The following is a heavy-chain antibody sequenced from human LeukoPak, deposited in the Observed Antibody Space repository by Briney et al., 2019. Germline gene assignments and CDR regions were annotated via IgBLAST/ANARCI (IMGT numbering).Heavy chain of an antibody. J-gene: IGHJ3*02. CDR3: ARPNHCSSTNCNDAFDI. CDR2: INHSGSS. D-gene: IGHD2-2*01. CDR1: GESFSGYY. V-gene: IGHV4-34*01. Sequence: PSETLSLTCAVYGESFSGYYWTWIRQPPGKGLEWIGDINHSGSSNYNPSLKRRVTISVDTSKNQFSLKLSSVTAADTAVYYCARPNHCSSTNCNDAFDIWGQGTMVTVSS.